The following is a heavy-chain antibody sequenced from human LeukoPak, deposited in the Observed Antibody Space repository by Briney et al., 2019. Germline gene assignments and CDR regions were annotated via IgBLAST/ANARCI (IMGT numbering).Heavy chain of an antibody. CDR1: GFTFSRFW. Sequence: GGSLRLSCSASGFTFSRFWMRWVRQAPGKGLEYVALIKQGGSEIYHMDSVKGRFTISRPDATNSLYLQMNSLRVEDTALYYCARDRESESDSEGDYWGQGTLVTVSS. D-gene: IGHD4-11*01. CDR3: ARDRESESDSEGDY. V-gene: IGHV3-7*01. J-gene: IGHJ4*02. CDR2: IKQGGSEI.